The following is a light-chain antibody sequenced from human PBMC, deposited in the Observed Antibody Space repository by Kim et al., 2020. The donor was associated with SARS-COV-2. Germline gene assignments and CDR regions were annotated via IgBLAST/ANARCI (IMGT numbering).Light chain of an antibody. CDR2: QDN. V-gene: IGLV3-1*01. Sequence: SYELTQPPSVSVSPGQTASITCSGDKLGDKYACWYQQKPGQSPVLVIYQDNKRPSGIPERFSGSNSGNTATLTISGTQAMDEADYYCQAWVSSTGVFGGG. CDR1: KLGDKY. J-gene: IGLJ3*02. CDR3: QAWVSSTGV.